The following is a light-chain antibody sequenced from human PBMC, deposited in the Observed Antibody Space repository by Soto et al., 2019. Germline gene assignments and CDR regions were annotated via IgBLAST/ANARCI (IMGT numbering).Light chain of an antibody. CDR2: KAS. J-gene: IGKJ1*01. CDR1: QDIGGR. CDR3: QHYNSYSEA. V-gene: IGKV1-5*03. Sequence: DIQMTQSPSSVSASVGDRLAITCRASQDIGGRLAWYQQKPGKAPKLLIYKASTLKSGVPSRFSGSGSGTEFTLTISSLQPEDFATYYCQHYNSYSEALGQGTKVDI.